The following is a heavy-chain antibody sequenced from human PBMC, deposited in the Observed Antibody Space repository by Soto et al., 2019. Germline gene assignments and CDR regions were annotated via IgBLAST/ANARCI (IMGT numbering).Heavy chain of an antibody. V-gene: IGHV3-23*01. CDR2: ISGGGGST. CDR1: GFDFTNYA. CDR3: AKSTGYDSSGYYRGPFDY. Sequence: GGSLRLSCASSGFDFTNYAMSWVRQAPGKGLEWVSAISGGGGSTYYADSVKGRFTISRDNSKNTLYLQMNSLRAEDTAVYYCAKSTGYDSSGYYRGPFDYWAQGTLVTVSS. D-gene: IGHD3-22*01. J-gene: IGHJ4*02.